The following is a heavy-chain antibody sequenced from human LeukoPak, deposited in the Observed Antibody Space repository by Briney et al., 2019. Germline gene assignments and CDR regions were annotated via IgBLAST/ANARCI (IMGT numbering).Heavy chain of an antibody. CDR2: ISSGGTTI. CDR1: GFTFSSYE. J-gene: IGHJ4*02. D-gene: IGHD3-22*01. V-gene: IGHV3-48*03. CDR3: ARDSYYYDSTYGY. Sequence: GGPLRLSCVASGFTFSSYELNWVRQAPGKGLEWLSYISSGGTTIYYADSVKGRFTVSRDNAKNSLYLQMNSLRAEDTAVYYCARDSYYYDSTYGYWGQGTLVAVSS.